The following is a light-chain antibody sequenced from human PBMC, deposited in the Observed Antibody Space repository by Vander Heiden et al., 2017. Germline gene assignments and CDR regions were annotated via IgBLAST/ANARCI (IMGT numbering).Light chain of an antibody. CDR2: AAS. V-gene: IGKV1-39*01. J-gene: IGKJ2*01. CDR1: QSISSY. CDR3: QQSYSTPPDT. Sequence: DIQMTQSPSSLSASVGDRVTTTCRASQSISSYLNWYQQKPGKAPKLLIYAASSLQSGVPSRFSGSGSGTDFTLTISSLQPEDFATYYCQQSYSTPPDTFGQGTKLEIK.